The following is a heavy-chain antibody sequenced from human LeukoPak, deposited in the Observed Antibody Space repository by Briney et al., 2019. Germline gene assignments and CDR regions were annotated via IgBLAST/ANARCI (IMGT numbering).Heavy chain of an antibody. J-gene: IGHJ4*02. CDR3: ARESGGVDY. D-gene: IGHD1-1*01. V-gene: IGHV4-59*01. CDR1: GGSISSYY. CDR2: IYYSGST. Sequence: ASETLSPTCTVSGGSISSYYWSWIRQPPGKGLEWIGYIYYSGSTNYNPSLKSRVTISVDTSKNQFSPKLSSVTAADTAVYYCARESGGVDYWGQGTLVTVSS.